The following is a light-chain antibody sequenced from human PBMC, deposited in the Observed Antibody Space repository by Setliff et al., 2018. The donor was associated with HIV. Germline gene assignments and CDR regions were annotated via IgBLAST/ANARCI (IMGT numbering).Light chain of an antibody. CDR1: QSISSW. CDR2: KAS. J-gene: IGKJ2*01. CDR3: QQYNSPYT. Sequence: DIQMTQSPSTLSASIGDRVTITCRASQSISSWLAWYQQKPGKAPKLLIFKASSLESGVPSRFSGSGSGTEFTLTISSLQPDDFATYYCQQYNSPYTFGQGTKVDNK. V-gene: IGKV1-5*03.